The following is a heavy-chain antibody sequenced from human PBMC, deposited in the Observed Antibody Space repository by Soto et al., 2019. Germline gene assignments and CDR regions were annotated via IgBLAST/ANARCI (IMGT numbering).Heavy chain of an antibody. CDR1: GFTFSSYG. CDR2: ISYDGSNK. D-gene: IGHD6-19*01. J-gene: IGHJ6*02. CDR3: AKEIAVAGQKQLYYYGMDV. Sequence: GGSLRLSCAASGFTFSSYGMHWVRQAPGKGLEWVAVISYDGSNKYYADSVKGRFTISRDNSKNTLYLQMNSLRAEDTAVYYCAKEIAVAGQKQLYYYGMDVWGQGTTVTVSS. V-gene: IGHV3-30*18.